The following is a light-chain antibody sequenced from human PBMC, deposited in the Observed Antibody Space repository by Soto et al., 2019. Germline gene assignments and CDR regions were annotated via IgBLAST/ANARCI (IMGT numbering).Light chain of an antibody. Sequence: QSALTQPRSVSGSPGQSVTISCTGTSSDVGGYNCVSWYQQHPGKAPQLIIYDVTQRPSGVPDRFSGSKSGNTASLTISGLQTEDEADYYCCLYVGGRTYVFGTGTKVTVL. CDR1: SSDVGGYNC. V-gene: IGLV2-11*01. CDR2: DVT. CDR3: CLYVGGRTYV. J-gene: IGLJ1*01.